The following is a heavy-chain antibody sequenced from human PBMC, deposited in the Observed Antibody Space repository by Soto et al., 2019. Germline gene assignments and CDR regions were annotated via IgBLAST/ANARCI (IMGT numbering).Heavy chain of an antibody. CDR2: IWYDGSNK. D-gene: IGHD3-9*01. CDR1: GFTFSSYG. Sequence: QVQLVESGGGVVQPGRSLRLSCAASGFTFSSYGMHWVRQAPGKGLEWVAVIWYDGSNKYYADSVKGRFTISRDNSKNTLYLQMNSLRAEDTAVYYCARDLLDYYSYYYGMDVWGQGTMVTVSS. J-gene: IGHJ6*02. V-gene: IGHV3-33*01. CDR3: ARDLLDYYSYYYGMDV.